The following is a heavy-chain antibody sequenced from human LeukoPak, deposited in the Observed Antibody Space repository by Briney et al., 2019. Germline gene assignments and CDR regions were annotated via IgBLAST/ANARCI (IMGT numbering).Heavy chain of an antibody. CDR1: GFTVSSNY. CDR2: IKSKTDGGTT. CDR3: ARIYKLAYFDY. D-gene: IGHD1-1*01. J-gene: IGHJ4*02. V-gene: IGHV3-15*01. Sequence: PGGSLRLSCAASGFTVSSNYMSWVRQAPGKGLEWVGRIKSKTDGGTTDYAAPVKGRFTISRDDSENTLYLQMNSLKTEDTAVYYCARIYKLAYFDYWGQGTLVTVSS.